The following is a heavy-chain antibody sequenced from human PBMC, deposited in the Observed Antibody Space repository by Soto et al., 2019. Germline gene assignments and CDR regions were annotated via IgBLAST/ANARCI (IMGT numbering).Heavy chain of an antibody. Sequence: SGPTLVNPTQTLTLTCTFSGFSLSTSGVGVGWIRQPPGKALEWLALIYWNDDKRYSPSLKSRLTITKDTSKNQVVLTMTNMDPVDTATFYCAHRREMAVVVVAATFWFDPWGQGTLVTVSS. D-gene: IGHD2-15*01. V-gene: IGHV2-5*01. J-gene: IGHJ5*02. CDR1: GFSLSTSGVG. CDR2: IYWNDDK. CDR3: AHRREMAVVVVAATFWFDP.